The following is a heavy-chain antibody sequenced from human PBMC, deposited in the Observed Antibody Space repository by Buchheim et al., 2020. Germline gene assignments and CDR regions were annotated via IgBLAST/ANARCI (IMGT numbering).Heavy chain of an antibody. D-gene: IGHD3-22*01. Sequence: QVQLVESGGGVVQPGRSLRLSCAASGFTFSSYGMHWVRQAPGKGLEWVAVISYDGSNKYYADSVKGRFTISRDNSKNTLSLQMNSLRAEDTAVYYCAKDGPSGYYAYWGQGTL. CDR2: ISYDGSNK. V-gene: IGHV3-30*18. CDR3: AKDGPSGYYAY. J-gene: IGHJ4*02. CDR1: GFTFSSYG.